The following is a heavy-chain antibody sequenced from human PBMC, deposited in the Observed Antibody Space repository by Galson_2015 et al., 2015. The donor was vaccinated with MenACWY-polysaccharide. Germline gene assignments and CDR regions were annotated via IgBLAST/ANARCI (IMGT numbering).Heavy chain of an antibody. J-gene: IGHJ4*02. D-gene: IGHD1-26*01. CDR3: ARVGPTMGAHRLYYFDY. CDR2: INPSGGST. CDR1: GYTFTSYY. V-gene: IGHV1-46*03. Sequence: SVKVSCKASGYTFTSYYMHWVRQAPGQGLEWMGIINPSGGSTSYAQKFQGRVTMTRDTSTSTVYMELSSLRSEDTAVYYCARVGPTMGAHRLYYFDYWGQGTLVTVSS.